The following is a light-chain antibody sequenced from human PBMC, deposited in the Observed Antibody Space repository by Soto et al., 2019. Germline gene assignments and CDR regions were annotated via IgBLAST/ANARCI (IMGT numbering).Light chain of an antibody. CDR3: QQYNSWLWT. J-gene: IGKJ1*01. CDR2: DAS. V-gene: IGKV3-15*01. CDR1: QSISRS. Sequence: EIVLTHSPAILSVSPGERATLSCRASQSISRSLAWYQQKPGQAPRLLISDASTRATGIPARFSGSGSGTEFTLTISSLQSEDSAVYYCQQYNSWLWTFGQGTKVDI.